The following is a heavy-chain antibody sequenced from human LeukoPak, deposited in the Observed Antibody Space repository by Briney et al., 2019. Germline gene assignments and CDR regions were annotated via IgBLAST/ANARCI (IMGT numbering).Heavy chain of an antibody. V-gene: IGHV3-48*01. CDR1: GFTFDSHA. CDR3: AREADSWQPHFDY. J-gene: IGHJ4*02. D-gene: IGHD6-13*01. Sequence: GGSLRLSCVVSGFTFDSHAMNWVRQAPGKGLEWISYISTASSTVHYADSVKGRFTISRDNAKNSLYLQMNSLRADDTAVYYCAREADSWQPHFDYWGQGTLVTVSS. CDR2: ISTASSTV.